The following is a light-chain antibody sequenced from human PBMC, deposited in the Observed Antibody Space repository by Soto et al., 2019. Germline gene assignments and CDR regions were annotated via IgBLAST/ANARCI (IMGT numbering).Light chain of an antibody. CDR1: SSDVGGYNY. Sequence: QSVLTQPASVSGSPGQSITISCTGTSSDVGGYNYVSWYQQHPGKAPKLMIYDVSNRPSGVSNRFSGSKSGNTASLTISGFQAEDEADYYCSSYTSSSTLLYVFGNGTKVTVL. CDR2: DVS. J-gene: IGLJ1*01. V-gene: IGLV2-14*01. CDR3: SSYTSSSTLLYV.